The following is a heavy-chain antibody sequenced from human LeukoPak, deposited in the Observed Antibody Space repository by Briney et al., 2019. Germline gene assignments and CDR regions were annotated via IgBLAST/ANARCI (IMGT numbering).Heavy chain of an antibody. D-gene: IGHD4-11*01. Sequence: ASVKVSCKTSGYTFTDYYIHWVRQAPGQGLEWMGWINPNSGETNSAQKFQGRVTMTGDTSISTAYMELRRVTSDDTAVYYCARDRDYSNTERGFDYWGQETLVTVSS. J-gene: IGHJ4*02. CDR2: INPNSGET. CDR1: GYTFTDYY. CDR3: ARDRDYSNTERGFDY. V-gene: IGHV1-2*02.